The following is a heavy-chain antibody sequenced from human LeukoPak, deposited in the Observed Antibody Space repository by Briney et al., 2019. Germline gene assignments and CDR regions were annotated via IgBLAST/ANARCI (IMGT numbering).Heavy chain of an antibody. V-gene: IGHV1-46*01. Sequence: GASVKVSCKASGYTFTSYGISWVRQAPGQGLEWMGIINPSGGSTSYAQKFQGRVTMTRDTSTSTVYMELSSLRSEDTAVYYCARDFRDGQIRFSDYWGQGTLVTVSS. J-gene: IGHJ4*02. CDR3: ARDFRDGQIRFSDY. CDR2: INPSGGST. CDR1: GYTFTSYG. D-gene: IGHD5-24*01.